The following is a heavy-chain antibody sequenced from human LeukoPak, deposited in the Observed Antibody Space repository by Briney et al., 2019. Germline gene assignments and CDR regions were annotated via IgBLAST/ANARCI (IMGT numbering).Heavy chain of an antibody. CDR1: GGSISSGSYY. V-gene: IGHV4-61*02. J-gene: IGHJ6*03. CDR2: IYTSGST. Sequence: KSSETLSLPCTVSGGSISSGSYYWSWIRQPAGKGLEWIGRIYTSGSTNYNPSLKSRVTISVDTSRNQFSLKLSSVTAADTAVYYCARDSLYYYYYMDVWGKGTTVTVSS. CDR3: ARDSLYYYYYMDV.